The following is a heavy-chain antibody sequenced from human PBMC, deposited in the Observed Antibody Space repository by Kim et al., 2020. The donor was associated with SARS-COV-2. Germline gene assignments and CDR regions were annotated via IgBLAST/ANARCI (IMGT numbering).Heavy chain of an antibody. J-gene: IGHJ6*02. CDR2: IETKANSYAT. D-gene: IGHD3-22*01. CDR1: GFAFSDFA. V-gene: IGHV3-73*01. Sequence: GGSLRLSCAASGFAFSDFALHWVRQASGKGLDWVGRIETKANSYATTYAASVKGRFTLSTDDSTNTAYLQMNSLRTEDTAVYYCVSRIYDSSGSEDVWG. CDR3: VSRIYDSSGSEDV.